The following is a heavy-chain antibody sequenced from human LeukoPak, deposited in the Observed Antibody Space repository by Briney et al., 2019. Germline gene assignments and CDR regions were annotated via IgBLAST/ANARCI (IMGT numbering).Heavy chain of an antibody. V-gene: IGHV3-74*01. D-gene: IGHD6-25*01. Sequence: GGSLRLSCAASGFTFSSYWMHWVRQAPGKGLVWVSRINSDGSSTSYADSVKGRFTISRDNAKNTLYLQMNSLRAEDTAVYYCARRSAAKDALDIWGQGTMVTVSS. CDR1: GFTFSSYW. J-gene: IGHJ3*02. CDR3: ARRSAAKDALDI. CDR2: INSDGSST.